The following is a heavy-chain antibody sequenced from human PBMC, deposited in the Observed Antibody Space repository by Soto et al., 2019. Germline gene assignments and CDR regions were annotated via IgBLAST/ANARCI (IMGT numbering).Heavy chain of an antibody. Sequence: GGSLRLSCGASGFTFSSYGMHWVRQAPGKGLEWVAVISYDGSNKYYADSVKGRFTISRDNSKNTLYPQMNSLRAEDTAVYYCAKDGIAVAGTMLYWGQGTLVTVSS. CDR1: GFTFSSYG. CDR2: ISYDGSNK. CDR3: AKDGIAVAGTMLY. J-gene: IGHJ4*02. V-gene: IGHV3-30*18. D-gene: IGHD6-19*01.